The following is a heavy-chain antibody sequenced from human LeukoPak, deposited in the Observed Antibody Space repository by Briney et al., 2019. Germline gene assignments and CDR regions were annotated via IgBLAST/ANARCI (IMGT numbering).Heavy chain of an antibody. CDR3: ARKDTDSSGYYYYFDY. Sequence: GGSLRLSCAASGFTFSSYSMNWVRQAPGKGLEWVSAISGSGGSTYYADSVKGRFTISRDNSKNTLYLQMNSLRAEDTAVYYCARKDTDSSGYYYYFDYWGQGTLVTVSS. V-gene: IGHV3-23*01. CDR1: GFTFSSYS. CDR2: ISGSGGST. D-gene: IGHD3-22*01. J-gene: IGHJ4*02.